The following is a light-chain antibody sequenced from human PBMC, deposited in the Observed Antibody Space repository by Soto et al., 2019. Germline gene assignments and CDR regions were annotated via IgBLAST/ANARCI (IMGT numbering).Light chain of an antibody. CDR1: QSVRSSD. J-gene: IGKJ1*01. CDR3: QHYGSSRT. V-gene: IGKV3-20*01. CDR2: GAS. Sequence: EIVLTQSPGTLSLSPGERATLSCRASQSVRSSDLAWYQQKPGQAPRLLIYGASSRATGIPDRFSGSGSGIDFTLTISRLEREDFAVYYCQHYGSSRTFGQGTKVEIK.